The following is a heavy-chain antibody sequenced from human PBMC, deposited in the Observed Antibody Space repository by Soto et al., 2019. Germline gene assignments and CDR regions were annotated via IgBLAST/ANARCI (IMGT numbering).Heavy chain of an antibody. Sequence: EVQLLESGGGLVQPGGSLRLSCVASGFTFSSYAMTWVRQAPAQGLEWVSGISGSGGGTYYADSVKGRFTISRDSSKNTLYLQMDSLRAEDTAVYYCAKKTDSSSPWGALDIWGQGTMVSVSS. J-gene: IGHJ3*02. V-gene: IGHV3-23*01. D-gene: IGHD6-6*01. CDR1: GFTFSSYA. CDR2: ISGSGGGT. CDR3: AKKTDSSSPWGALDI.